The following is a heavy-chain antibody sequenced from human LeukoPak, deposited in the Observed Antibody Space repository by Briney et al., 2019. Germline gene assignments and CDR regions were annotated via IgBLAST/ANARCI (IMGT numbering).Heavy chain of an antibody. CDR2: MNSDGSSS. Sequence: GGSLRLSCAASVFTFSTHWMHWARQAPGKGLEWVSRMNSDGSSSSYADSVKGRFTTSRDNAKSTLYLQMNSLRAEDTAVYYCARGGDGSNIYWYFDLWRRGTLVTVSS. D-gene: IGHD3-16*01. V-gene: IGHV3-74*01. J-gene: IGHJ2*01. CDR3: ARGGDGSNIYWYFDL. CDR1: VFTFSTHW.